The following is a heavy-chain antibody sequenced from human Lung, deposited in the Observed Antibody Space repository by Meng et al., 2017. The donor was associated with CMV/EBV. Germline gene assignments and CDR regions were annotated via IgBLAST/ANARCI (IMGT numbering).Heavy chain of an antibody. CDR1: TVHLEA. J-gene: IGHJ4*02. CDR3: AKDSRGYYQPFDY. V-gene: IGHV3-23*01. CDR2: LDGGGSEA. Sequence: TVHLEAMSWGRRAQGKGLEGLSSLDGGGSEANYADSVKGRFTISRDNSKNTLFLQMNSLRVDDTAIYYCAKDSRGYYQPFDYWGQGSLVTVSS. D-gene: IGHD3-22*01.